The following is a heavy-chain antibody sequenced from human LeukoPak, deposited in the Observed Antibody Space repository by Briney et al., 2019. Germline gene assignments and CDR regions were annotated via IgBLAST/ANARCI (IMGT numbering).Heavy chain of an antibody. V-gene: IGHV3-7*01. CDR1: GFTFLSYW. CDR3: ARVKFGESYAPKSYYYYYMDV. D-gene: IGHD3-10*01. CDR2: IKQDGSEK. J-gene: IGHJ6*03. Sequence: GGSLRLSCAASGFTFLSYWMSWVRQTPGKGLEWVANIKQDGSEKYYVDSVKGRFTISRDNAKNSLYLQMNSLRAEDTAVYYCARVKFGESYAPKSYYYYYMDVWGKGTTVTISS.